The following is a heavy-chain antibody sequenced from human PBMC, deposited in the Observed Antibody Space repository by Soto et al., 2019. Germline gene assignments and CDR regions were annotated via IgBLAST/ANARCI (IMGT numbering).Heavy chain of an antibody. V-gene: IGHV2-70*18. Sequence: SGPSPGDPPQTPPLARPLSWFSLRACEGCVSWVRQPPGEALEWLARIDWDDEKYYSTSLKTRLTISKDTSKNQVVLTMTNMDPVDTATYYCARMRPTEDTYGYYYYLDYWGQGTPVTVSS. CDR2: IDWDDEK. CDR3: ARMRPTEDTYGYYYYLDY. CDR1: WFSLRACEGC. D-gene: IGHD3-22*01. J-gene: IGHJ4*02.